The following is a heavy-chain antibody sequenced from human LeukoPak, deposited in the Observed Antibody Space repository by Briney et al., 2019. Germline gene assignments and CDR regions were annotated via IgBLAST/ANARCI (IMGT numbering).Heavy chain of an antibody. CDR3: ARDTRRGYSYGSDY. V-gene: IGHV3-30-3*01. CDR2: ISYDGSNK. J-gene: IGHJ4*02. CDR1: GFTFSSYA. Sequence: GGSLRLSCAASGFTFSSYAMHWVRQAPGKGLEWVAVISYDGSNKYYADSVKGRFTISRDNSKNTLYLQMNSLRAEDTAVYYCARDTRRGYSYGSDYWGQGTLVTVSS. D-gene: IGHD5-18*01.